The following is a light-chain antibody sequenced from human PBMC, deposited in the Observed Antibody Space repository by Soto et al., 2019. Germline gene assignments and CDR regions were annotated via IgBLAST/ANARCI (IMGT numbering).Light chain of an antibody. V-gene: IGLV1-40*01. CDR1: SSNIGAGYD. Sequence: QSVLTQPPSVSGAPGQRVTISCTGSSSNIGAGYDVHWYQQRPGTAPKLLIYEVSRRPFGVPDRFSGSKSGNTASLTVSGLQAEDEADYYCSSHAGSNNLVFGGGTKVTVL. CDR3: SSHAGSNNLV. CDR2: EVS. J-gene: IGLJ3*02.